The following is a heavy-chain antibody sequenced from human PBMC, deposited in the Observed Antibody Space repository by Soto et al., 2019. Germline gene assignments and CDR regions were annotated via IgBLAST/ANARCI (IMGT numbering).Heavy chain of an antibody. D-gene: IGHD1-1*01. CDR2: ISAHNGNT. V-gene: IGHV1-18*01. CDR1: GYDFTTYG. J-gene: IGHJ4*02. Sequence: QVHLVQSGAEVKKSGASVKVSCKGSGYDFTTYGITWVRQAPGQGLEWMAWISAHNGNTDYAKKLQGRVTVTRDTSTSTAYMELRSLRSDDTDVYYCARGRYGDYWGQGALVTVSS. CDR3: ARGRYGDY.